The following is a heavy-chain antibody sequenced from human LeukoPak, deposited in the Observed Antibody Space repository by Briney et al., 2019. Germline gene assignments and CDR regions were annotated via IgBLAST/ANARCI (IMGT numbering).Heavy chain of an antibody. Sequence: AGGSLRLSCAASGFTFNAFGMNWVRQAPGKGLEWVSYIGTTSGAIYYADSVKGRFTISRDSAKNTLYLQMNSLRAEDTAVYYCARDHYDIRDYYYYYGMDVWGQGTTVTVSS. CDR2: IGTTSGAI. D-gene: IGHD3-9*01. CDR1: GFTFNAFG. V-gene: IGHV3-48*01. J-gene: IGHJ6*02. CDR3: ARDHYDIRDYYYYYGMDV.